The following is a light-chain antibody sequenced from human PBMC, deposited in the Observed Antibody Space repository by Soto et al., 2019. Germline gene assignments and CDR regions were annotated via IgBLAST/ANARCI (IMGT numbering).Light chain of an antibody. Sequence: DIQMTQSPSFLSASVGDRVTITCRASQSIGKHLNWYQQKPGKAPKFLIYGASTLQSGVPSRFTGSGSGTEFTLTISSLQSEDFATYYCQQSYTTPITFGQGTRLEIK. CDR3: QQSYTTPIT. CDR2: GAS. J-gene: IGKJ5*01. CDR1: QSIGKH. V-gene: IGKV1-39*01.